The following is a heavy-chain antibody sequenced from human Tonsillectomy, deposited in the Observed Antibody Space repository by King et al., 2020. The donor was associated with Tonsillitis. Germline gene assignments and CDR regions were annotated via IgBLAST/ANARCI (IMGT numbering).Heavy chain of an antibody. CDR2: IIHSGST. J-gene: IGHJ4*02. V-gene: IGHV4-34*12. D-gene: IGHD3-10*01. CDR3: AGSSGESDY. Sequence: VQLQQWGAGLLKPSETLSLTCAVYGGSFSDYYWSWIRQPPGKGLEWIGEIIHSGSTSYNPSIKSRVTISVDTSKNQFSLRLSSVTAADTAVYYCAGSSGESDYWGQGTLVTVSS. CDR1: GGSFSDYY.